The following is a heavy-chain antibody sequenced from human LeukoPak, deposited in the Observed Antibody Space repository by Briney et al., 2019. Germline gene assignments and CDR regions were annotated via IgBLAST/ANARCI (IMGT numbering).Heavy chain of an antibody. Sequence: ASVKVSCKASGYXFTSYYIHWVRQAPGQGLEWMGIINPSGGTTSYAQKFQGRVTMTRDTSTSTVYMELSSLRSEDTAVYYCARVATIKWDYFDYWGQGTLVTVSS. CDR3: ARVATIKWDYFDY. D-gene: IGHD5-24*01. J-gene: IGHJ4*02. CDR2: INPSGGTT. V-gene: IGHV1-46*01. CDR1: GYXFTSYY.